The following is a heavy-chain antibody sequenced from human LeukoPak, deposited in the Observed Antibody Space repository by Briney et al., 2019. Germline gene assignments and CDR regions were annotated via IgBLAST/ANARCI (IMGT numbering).Heavy chain of an antibody. Sequence: PGGSLRLSCAASVFTFSSYGMHWVRQAPGKGLEWVAVIWYDGSNKYYADSVKGRFTISRDNSKNTLYLQMNSLRAEDTAVFYCARGIAAVATNWCDPWGQGTLVTVSS. J-gene: IGHJ5*02. CDR3: ARGIAAVATNWCDP. V-gene: IGHV3-33*01. D-gene: IGHD6-13*01. CDR1: VFTFSSYG. CDR2: IWYDGSNK.